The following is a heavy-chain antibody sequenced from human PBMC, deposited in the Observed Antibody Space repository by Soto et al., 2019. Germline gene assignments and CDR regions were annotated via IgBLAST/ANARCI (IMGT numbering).Heavy chain of an antibody. V-gene: IGHV1-3*01. CDR1: GYTFTSYA. D-gene: IGHD3-10*01. Sequence: ASVKVSCKASGYTFTSYAMHWVRQAPGQRLEWMGWINAGNGNTKYSQKFQGRVTITRDTSASTAYMELSSLRSEDTAVYYCARAPGYGDHYYYGMDVWGQGTTVTVS. CDR3: ARAPGYGDHYYYGMDV. CDR2: INAGNGNT. J-gene: IGHJ6*02.